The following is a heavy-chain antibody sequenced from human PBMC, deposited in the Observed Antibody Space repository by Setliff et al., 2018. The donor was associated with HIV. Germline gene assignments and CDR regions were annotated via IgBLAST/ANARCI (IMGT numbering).Heavy chain of an antibody. CDR3: AKGRRGYDSRLFYYHHGMDV. CDR1: GGSFRDYY. D-gene: IGHD5-12*01. J-gene: IGHJ6*02. Sequence: PSETLSLTCVMYGGSFRDYYWTWIRQPPGKGLEWIGESNQSGSGNYNPSLKSRVTISVDTSKNEFFLNMGSVTAADTAVYYCAKGRRGYDSRLFYYHHGMDVWGQGTTVTVS. V-gene: IGHV4-34*01. CDR2: SNQSGSG.